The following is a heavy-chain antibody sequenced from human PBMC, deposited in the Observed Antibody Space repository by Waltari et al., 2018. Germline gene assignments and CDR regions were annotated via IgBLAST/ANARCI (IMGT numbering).Heavy chain of an antibody. D-gene: IGHD2-15*01. CDR3: AKSDKVVPLSLDY. CDR2: ISGSGGST. Sequence: EVQLLESGGGLVQPGGSLRLSCAASGFTFSSYAMSWVRTAPGKGLAWVSAISGSGGSTYYADSVKGRFTISRDNSKNTLYLQMNSLRAEDTAVYYCAKSDKVVPLSLDYWGQGTLVTVSS. CDR1: GFTFSSYA. V-gene: IGHV3-23*01. J-gene: IGHJ4*02.